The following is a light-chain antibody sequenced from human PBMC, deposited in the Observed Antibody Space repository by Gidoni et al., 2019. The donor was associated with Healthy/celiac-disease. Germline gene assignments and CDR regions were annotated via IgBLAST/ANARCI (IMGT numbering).Light chain of an antibody. CDR1: QSISSY. Sequence: DIQMTQSPSSLSASVGDRVTITCRASQSISSYLNWYQQKPGKAPKLLIYAASSLQSGVPSRFSGSGSGTDFTLTISSLHPEDFATYFCQQSYSTLMCSFXQXTKLEIK. J-gene: IGKJ2*04. V-gene: IGKV1-39*01. CDR2: AAS. CDR3: QQSYSTLMCS.